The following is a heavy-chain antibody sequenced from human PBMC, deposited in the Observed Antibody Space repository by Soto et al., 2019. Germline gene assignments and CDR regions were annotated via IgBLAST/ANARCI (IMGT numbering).Heavy chain of an antibody. CDR2: IWYDGSNK. V-gene: IGHV3-33*01. CDR3: ASFRSSGWYQVDS. J-gene: IGHJ4*02. CDR1: GFTFSSYG. Sequence: GGSLRLSCAASGFTFSSYGMHWVRQAPGKGLEWVAVIWYDGSNKYYADSVKGRFTISRDNSKNTLYLQMNSLRAEDTAVYYCASFRSSGWYQVDSWGQGIPVTVSS. D-gene: IGHD6-19*01.